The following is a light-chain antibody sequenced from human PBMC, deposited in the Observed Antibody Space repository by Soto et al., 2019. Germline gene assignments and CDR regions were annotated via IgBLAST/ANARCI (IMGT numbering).Light chain of an antibody. V-gene: IGKV1-39*01. J-gene: IGKJ4*01. CDR1: QNIDSY. CDR3: QQYYSYPLT. Sequence: DIQMTQSPSPLSASVGDRVTITCRASQNIDSYLNWYQQRPGKAPKLLIYAASTLQSGVPSRFSGSGSGTDFTLTISCLQSEDFATYYCQQYYSYPLTFGGGTKVDIK. CDR2: AAS.